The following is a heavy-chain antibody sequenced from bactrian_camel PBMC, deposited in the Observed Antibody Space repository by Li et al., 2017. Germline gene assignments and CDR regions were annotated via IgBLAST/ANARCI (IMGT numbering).Heavy chain of an antibody. CDR1: GFTDGSYT. V-gene: IGHV3S31*01. Sequence: VQLVESGGGLVQPGGSLTLSCAPSGFTDGSYTMSWVRQGPGERRDRVAGIYRGTTTTAYADSVKGRFTISEDAAKNTVYLQMNSLKPEDTAMYYCAVDGGYYSYEHWADFGYWGQGTQVTVS. CDR2: IYRGTTTT. D-gene: IGHD2*01. CDR3: AVDGGYYSYEHWADFGY. J-gene: IGHJ6*01.